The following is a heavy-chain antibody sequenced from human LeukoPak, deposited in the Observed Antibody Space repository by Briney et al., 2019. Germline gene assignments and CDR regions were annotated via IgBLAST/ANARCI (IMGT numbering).Heavy chain of an antibody. Sequence: GASVKVSCKASGYTFTSYGISWVRQAPGQGLEWMGWISAYNGNTNYAQKLQGRVTMTTDTSTSTAYMELRSLRSDDTAVYYCARGFTIFGVVSLIDYWGQGTLVTVSS. V-gene: IGHV1-18*01. CDR3: ARGFTIFGVVSLIDY. CDR2: ISAYNGNT. CDR1: GYTFTSYG. J-gene: IGHJ4*02. D-gene: IGHD3-3*01.